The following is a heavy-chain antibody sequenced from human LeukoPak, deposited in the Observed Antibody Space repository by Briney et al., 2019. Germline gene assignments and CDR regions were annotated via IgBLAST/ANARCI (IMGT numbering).Heavy chain of an antibody. J-gene: IGHJ4*02. CDR2: ISYDGSNK. Sequence: GGSLRLSCAASGFTFSSYAMHWVRQAPGKGLEWVAVISYDGSNKYYADSVKGRFTISRDNSKNTLYLQMNSLRAEDTAVYYCARDGMIVVVISYFDYWGRGTLVTVSS. CDR3: ARDGMIVVVISYFDY. V-gene: IGHV3-30-3*01. D-gene: IGHD3-22*01. CDR1: GFTFSSYA.